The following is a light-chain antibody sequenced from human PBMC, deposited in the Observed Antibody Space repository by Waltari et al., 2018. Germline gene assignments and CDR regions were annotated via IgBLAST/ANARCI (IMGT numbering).Light chain of an antibody. Sequence: NFVLTQPLSVSESPGKTVTISCTGSSGSIASNYVQWYRQRPGRAPTAVIYEDGLRPSGVPDRFSGSIDRSSNSASLTISGLKTEDEGDYYCHSYVDTYHVFGGGTKLTVL. CDR1: SGSIASNY. J-gene: IGLJ3*02. V-gene: IGLV6-57*02. CDR3: HSYVDTYHV. CDR2: EDG.